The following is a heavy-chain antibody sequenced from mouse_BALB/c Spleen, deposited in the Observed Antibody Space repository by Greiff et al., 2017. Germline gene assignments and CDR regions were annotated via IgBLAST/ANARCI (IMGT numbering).Heavy chain of an antibody. CDR1: GFSLTSYG. J-gene: IGHJ3*01. CDR3: ARESYRYDSY. CDR2: IWAGGST. Sequence: QVQLKESGPGLVAPSQSLSITCTVSGFSLTSYGVHWVRQPPGKGLEWLGVIWAGGSTNYNSALMSRLSISKDNSKSQVFLKMNSLQTDDTAMYYCARESYRYDSYWGQGTLVTVSA. V-gene: IGHV2-9*02. D-gene: IGHD2-14*01.